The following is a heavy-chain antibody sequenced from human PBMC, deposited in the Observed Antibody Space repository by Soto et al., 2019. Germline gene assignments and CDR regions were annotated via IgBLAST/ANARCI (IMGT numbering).Heavy chain of an antibody. V-gene: IGHV3-15*01. CDR3: TTEASGEVPFDT. J-gene: IGHJ5*02. CDR1: GFTFSNAW. CDR2: IKSKTDGGTT. Sequence: GGSLRLSCAASGFTFSNAWMSWVRQAPGKGLEWVGRIKSKTDGGTTDYAAPVKGRFTISRDDSKNTLYLQMNSLKTEDTAVYYCTTEASGEVPFDTWGQGTLVTVSS.